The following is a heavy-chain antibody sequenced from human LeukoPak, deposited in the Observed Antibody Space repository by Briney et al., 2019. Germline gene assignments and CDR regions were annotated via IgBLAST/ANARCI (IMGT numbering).Heavy chain of an antibody. V-gene: IGHV1-2*02. D-gene: IGHD3-3*01. J-gene: IGHJ4*02. CDR2: IDPNGGGT. Sequence: ASVKVSCKASGYTFTDYYMHWVRQAPGQGLEWMGWIDPNGGGTNYAQMFQGRGTMTRDTSISTAYMELSSLRSDDTAIYYCARVSGRSGPFEYWGQGTLVTVSS. CDR1: GYTFTDYY. CDR3: ARVSGRSGPFEY.